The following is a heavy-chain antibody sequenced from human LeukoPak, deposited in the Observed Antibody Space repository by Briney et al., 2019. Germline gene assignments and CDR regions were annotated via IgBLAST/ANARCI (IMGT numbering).Heavy chain of an antibody. CDR3: ASYDSSGDDAFDI. CDR1: GGTFSSYA. CDR2: IIPIFGTA. D-gene: IGHD3-22*01. J-gene: IGHJ3*02. V-gene: IGHV1-69*05. Sequence: SVKVSCKASGGTFSSYAISWVRQAPGQGLEWMGGIIPIFGTANYAQKFQGRVTITTDESTSTAYMELSSLRSEDTAVYYCASYDSSGDDAFDIWGQGTMVTVSS.